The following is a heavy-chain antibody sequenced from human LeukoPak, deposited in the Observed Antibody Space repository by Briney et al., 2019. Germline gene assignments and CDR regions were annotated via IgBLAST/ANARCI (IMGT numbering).Heavy chain of an antibody. Sequence: PGGSLRLSCAASGFTFSSYSMNWVRQAPGKGLEWVSSISSSSSYIYYADSLKGRFTISRDNSKNMLYLQMNSLRAEDTAVYYCAKESGALGAPLYDYWGRGILVTASS. J-gene: IGHJ4*02. CDR2: ISSSSSYI. V-gene: IGHV3-21*04. CDR3: AKESGALGAPLYDY. CDR1: GFTFSSYS. D-gene: IGHD4/OR15-4a*01.